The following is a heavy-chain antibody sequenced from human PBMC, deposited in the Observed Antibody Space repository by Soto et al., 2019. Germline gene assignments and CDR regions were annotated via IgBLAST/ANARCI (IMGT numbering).Heavy chain of an antibody. CDR3: AKDREGSSGWYGMDV. Sequence: PGGSLRLSCAASGFTFDDYTMHWVRQALGKGLEWVSLISWDGGSTYYADSVKGRFTISRDNSKNSLYLQMNSLRSEDTALYYCAKDREGSSGWYGMDVWGQGTTVTVSS. CDR1: GFTFDDYT. D-gene: IGHD3-22*01. CDR2: ISWDGGST. V-gene: IGHV3-43*01. J-gene: IGHJ6*02.